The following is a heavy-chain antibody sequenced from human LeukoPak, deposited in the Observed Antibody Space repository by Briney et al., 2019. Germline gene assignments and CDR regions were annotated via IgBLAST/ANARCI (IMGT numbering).Heavy chain of an antibody. CDR3: TTVQSYYYDSSGYYIIDY. CDR2: TKSKTDGGTT. D-gene: IGHD3-22*01. V-gene: IGHV3-15*01. J-gene: IGHJ4*02. Sequence: GGSLRLSCAASGFTFRNAWMSCVRQAPGKWLEWVGRTKSKTDGGTTDYAAPVKGRFTISRDDSKNSLYLQMNSLQTADTAVYYCTTVQSYYYDSSGYYIIDYWGQGTLVTVSS. CDR1: GFTFRNAW.